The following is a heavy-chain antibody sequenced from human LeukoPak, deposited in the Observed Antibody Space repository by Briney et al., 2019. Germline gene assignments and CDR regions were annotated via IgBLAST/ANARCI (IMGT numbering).Heavy chain of an antibody. J-gene: IGHJ4*02. CDR1: GYTFTSYG. D-gene: IGHD5-18*01. V-gene: IGHV1-18*01. Sequence: ASVKVSCKASGYTFTSYGISWVRQAPGQGLEWMGWISAYNGNANSAQKVQGGVTLTTDTSTSTAYMELRSLRSDDTAVYYCARQVDTSMALPDYWGQGTLVTVSS. CDR3: ARQVDTSMALPDY. CDR2: ISAYNGNA.